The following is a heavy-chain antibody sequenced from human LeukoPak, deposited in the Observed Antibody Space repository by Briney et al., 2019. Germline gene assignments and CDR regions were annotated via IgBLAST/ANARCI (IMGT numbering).Heavy chain of an antibody. CDR2: INHSGST. V-gene: IGHV4-34*01. J-gene: IGHJ6*03. CDR3: ARGRSSMVRGYYYYYMDV. Sequence: SETLSLTCDVYGGSFSGYYWSWIRQPPGKGLEWIGEINHSGSTNYNPSLKSRVTIAVDTSKNQFSLKLSSVTAADTAVYYCARGRSSMVRGYYYYYMDVWGKGTTVTISS. CDR1: GGSFSGYY. D-gene: IGHD3-10*01.